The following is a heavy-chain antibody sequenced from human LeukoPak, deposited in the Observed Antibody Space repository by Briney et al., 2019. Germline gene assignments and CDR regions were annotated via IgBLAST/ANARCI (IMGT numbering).Heavy chain of an antibody. Sequence: SETLSLTCTVSGGSISRSSYYWGWIRQPPGKGLEWIGSIYYSDSGKMYYNPSLKSRVTISVDTSKSQFSLKLSSVTAADTAVYYCARYGSNAHDYWGQGTLVTVSS. V-gene: IGHV4-39*07. CDR1: GGSISRSSYY. CDR2: IYYSDSGKM. CDR3: ARYGSNAHDY. D-gene: IGHD4-23*01. J-gene: IGHJ4*02.